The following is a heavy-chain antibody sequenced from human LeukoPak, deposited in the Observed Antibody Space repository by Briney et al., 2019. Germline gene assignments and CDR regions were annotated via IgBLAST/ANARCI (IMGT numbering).Heavy chain of an antibody. V-gene: IGHV3-53*01. Sequence: GGSLRLSCAASGFTVSSNYMSWVRQAPGKGLEWVSVFYSGGRTYYSDSVKGRFTISRDNSKNTLYLQMNSLRVEDTAVYYCARPSRIGYSNGLVLDYWGQGTLVTVSS. D-gene: IGHD4-11*01. CDR1: GFTVSSNY. J-gene: IGHJ4*02. CDR2: FYSGGRT. CDR3: ARPSRIGYSNGLVLDY.